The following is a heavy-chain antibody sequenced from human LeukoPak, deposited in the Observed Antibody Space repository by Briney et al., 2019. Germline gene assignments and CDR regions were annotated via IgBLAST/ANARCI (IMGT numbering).Heavy chain of an antibody. V-gene: IGHV5-51*01. J-gene: IGHJ4*02. CDR2: IYTGDSET. CDR1: GDSSASYW. Sequence: GESLKISCEVSGDSSASYWIAWVRQMPGNGLEWMGSIYTGDSETRYIPPSQGQLTISADKYISTAYLQWTFLKASDTAMYYCARHVPCTDGSCLHFDYWGQGTLVTVSS. CDR3: ARHVPCTDGSCLHFDY. D-gene: IGHD2-15*01.